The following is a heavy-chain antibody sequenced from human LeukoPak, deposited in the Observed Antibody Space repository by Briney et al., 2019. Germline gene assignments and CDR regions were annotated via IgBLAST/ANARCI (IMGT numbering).Heavy chain of an antibody. V-gene: IGHV3-11*04. D-gene: IGHD5-18*01. CDR2: ISSSGSTI. J-gene: IGHJ4*02. CDR1: GFTFSDYY. Sequence: GGSLRLSCAASGFTFSDYYMSWIRQAPGKGLEWVSYISSSGSTIYYADSVKGRFTISRDNAKNTLYLQMNSLRAEDTAVYYCAGEDSYGRRYFDYWGQGTLVTVSS. CDR3: AGEDSYGRRYFDY.